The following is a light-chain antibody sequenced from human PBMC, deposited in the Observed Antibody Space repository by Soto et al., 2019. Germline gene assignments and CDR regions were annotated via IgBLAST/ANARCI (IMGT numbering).Light chain of an antibody. CDR1: QSISTW. V-gene: IGKV1-5*03. CDR2: KAS. Sequence: DIQMTQSPSTLSASVGDRVTITCRASQSISTWLAWYQQKPGKAPKLLIYKASSLEGGVPSRFSGSGSGTEFNITVSSLRPDDFATYYCQQYNTYPLTFGGGTRLEIK. J-gene: IGKJ5*01. CDR3: QQYNTYPLT.